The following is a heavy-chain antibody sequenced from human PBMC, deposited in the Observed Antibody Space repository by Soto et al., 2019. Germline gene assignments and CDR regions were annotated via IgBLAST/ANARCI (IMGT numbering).Heavy chain of an antibody. V-gene: IGHV1-18*01. CDR2: ISTYRGDR. CDR1: GYTFTNYG. J-gene: IGHJ4*02. D-gene: IGHD3-9*01. CDR3: ARFDYTKYLFDF. Sequence: QFHLVQSGAELKKPGASVKVSCKASGYTFTNYGIGWGGRAPEQGFDGMGWISTYRGDRTFAQKLQGRVTMTTDSSTSTAYMELRSLRSDDTALYYCARFDYTKYLFDFWGQGTLVTVSS.